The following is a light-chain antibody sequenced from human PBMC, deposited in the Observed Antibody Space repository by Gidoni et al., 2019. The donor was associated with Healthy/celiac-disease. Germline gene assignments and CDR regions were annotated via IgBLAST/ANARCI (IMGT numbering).Light chain of an antibody. J-gene: IGLJ2*01. Sequence: SSELTQDPAVSVALGQTVRITCQGDSLRTDYACWYQQKPGQAPVLVIYGKNNRPSGIPDRFSGSTSGNTASLTITGAQAEDEADYYCNSRDSSGNHVVFGGGTKLTVL. CDR2: GKN. CDR3: NSRDSSGNHVV. CDR1: SLRTDY. V-gene: IGLV3-19*01.